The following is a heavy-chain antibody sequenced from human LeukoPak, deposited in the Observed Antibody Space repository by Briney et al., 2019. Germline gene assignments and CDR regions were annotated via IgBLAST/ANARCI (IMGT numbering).Heavy chain of an antibody. CDR3: VRSSGDYDFWTGHENWFDP. J-gene: IGHJ5*02. V-gene: IGHV5-51*01. CDR1: GYSFTTYW. CDR2: IYPGDSDI. D-gene: IGHD3-3*01. Sequence: GEPLKISCKGSGYSFTTYWIGWVRQMPGKRLEWMGIIYPGDSDIRYSPSFQGQVTISADKSITTAYLQWSSLKASDTAMYYCVRSSGDYDFWTGHENWFDPWGRGTLVTVSS.